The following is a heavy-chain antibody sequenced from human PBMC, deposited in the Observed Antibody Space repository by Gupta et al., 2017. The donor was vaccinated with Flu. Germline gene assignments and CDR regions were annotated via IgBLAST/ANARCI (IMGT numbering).Heavy chain of an antibody. CDR3: ARGTLYSSGWYLAFDI. J-gene: IGHJ3*02. D-gene: IGHD6-19*01. V-gene: IGHV2-70*04. CDR2: IDWDDDK. Sequence: QVTLKESGPALVKPTQTLTLTCTFSGFSLSTSGMRVSWIRQPPGKALEWVARIDWDDDKFYSTSLKTRLTISKDTSKNQVVLTMTNMDPVDTATYYCARGTLYSSGWYLAFDIWGQGTMVTVSS. CDR1: GFSLSTSGMR.